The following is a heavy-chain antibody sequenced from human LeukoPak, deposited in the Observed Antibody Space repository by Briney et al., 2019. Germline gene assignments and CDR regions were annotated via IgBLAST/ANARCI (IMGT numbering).Heavy chain of an antibody. CDR3: ARATYYDYVWGSYRTPPFDY. CDR1: GGSFSDYS. J-gene: IGHJ4*02. Sequence: SETLSLTCAVYGGSFSDYSWSWIRQPPGKGLEWIGEINPSGGTNHNPSLMSRVSMSVDTSKNQISLRVSSVTATDTAVYYCARATYYDYVWGSYRTPPFDYWGQGTLVTVSS. V-gene: IGHV4-34*01. CDR2: INPSGGT. D-gene: IGHD3-16*02.